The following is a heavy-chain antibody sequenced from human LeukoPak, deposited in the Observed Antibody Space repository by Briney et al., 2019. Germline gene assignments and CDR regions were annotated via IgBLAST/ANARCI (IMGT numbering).Heavy chain of an antibody. CDR2: IRYDGSNK. Sequence: PGGSLRLSCAASGFTFSSYGMHWVRQAPGKGLEWVAFIRYDGSNKYYADSVKGRFTISRDNSKNTLYLQMNSLRAEDTAVYYCAKDLGYSSSWLQIDYWGQGTLVTVSS. CDR3: AKDLGYSSSWLQIDY. D-gene: IGHD6-13*01. CDR1: GFTFSSYG. J-gene: IGHJ4*02. V-gene: IGHV3-30*02.